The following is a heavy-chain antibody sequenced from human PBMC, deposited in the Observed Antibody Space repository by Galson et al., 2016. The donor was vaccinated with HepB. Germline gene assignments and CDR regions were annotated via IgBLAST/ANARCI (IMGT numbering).Heavy chain of an antibody. V-gene: IGHV3-23*01. Sequence: SLRLSCAASGFTFSTQSMNWVRQAPGKGLEWVSVISGSGGSTYYADSVEGRFTTSRNISKNTVYLLMNRLRAEDTAVYYCAKGPKSSGRYDYWGQGTLVTVSS. CDR1: GFTFSTQS. J-gene: IGHJ4*02. D-gene: IGHD6-19*01. CDR3: AKGPKSSGRYDY. CDR2: ISGSGGST.